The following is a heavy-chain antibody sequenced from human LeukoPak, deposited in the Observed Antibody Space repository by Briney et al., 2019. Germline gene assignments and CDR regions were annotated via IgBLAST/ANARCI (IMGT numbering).Heavy chain of an antibody. D-gene: IGHD2-2*03. CDR2: ISAYNGNT. Sequence: ASVNVSCKASGYTFTSYGISWVRQAPGQGLEWMGWISAYNGNTNHAQKLQGRVTMTTDTSTSTAYMELRSLRSDDTAVYYCARDVDIVVVPAAMWADYYYYGMDVWGQGTTVTVSS. CDR1: GYTFTSYG. CDR3: ARDVDIVVVPAAMWADYYYYGMDV. V-gene: IGHV1-18*01. J-gene: IGHJ6*02.